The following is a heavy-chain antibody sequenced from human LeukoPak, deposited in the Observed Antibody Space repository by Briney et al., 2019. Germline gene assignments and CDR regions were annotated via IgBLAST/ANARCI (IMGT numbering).Heavy chain of an antibody. V-gene: IGHV1-18*01. CDR3: ARDPGIVVVPAAIPKDYYYYGMDV. Sequence: GASVKVSCKASGYTFTSYGISWVRQAPGQGLEWMGWISAYNGNTNYAQKLQGSVTMTTDTSTSTAYMELRSLRSDDTAVYYCARDPGIVVVPAAIPKDYYYYGMDVWGQGTTVTVSS. CDR1: GYTFTSYG. J-gene: IGHJ6*02. D-gene: IGHD2-2*02. CDR2: ISAYNGNT.